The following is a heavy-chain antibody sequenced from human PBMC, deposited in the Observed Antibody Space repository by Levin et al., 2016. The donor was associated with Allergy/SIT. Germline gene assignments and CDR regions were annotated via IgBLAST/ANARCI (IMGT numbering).Heavy chain of an antibody. V-gene: IGHV4-31*03. CDR2: IYYSGST. Sequence: SETLSLTCTVSGGSISSSSYYWGWIRQPPGKGLEWIGYIYYSGSTYYNPSLKSRVTISVDTSKNQFSLKLSSVTAADTAVYYCARGNYDFWSGYYYGYNWFDPWGQGTLVTVSS. CDR1: GGSISSSSYY. D-gene: IGHD3-3*01. CDR3: ARGNYDFWSGYYYGYNWFDP. J-gene: IGHJ5*02.